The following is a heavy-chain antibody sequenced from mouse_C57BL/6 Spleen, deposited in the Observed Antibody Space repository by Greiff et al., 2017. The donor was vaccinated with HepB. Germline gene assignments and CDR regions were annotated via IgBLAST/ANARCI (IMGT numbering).Heavy chain of an antibody. D-gene: IGHD1-1*02. Sequence: EVMLVESGGGLVKPGGSLKLSCAASGFTFSSYAMSWVRQTPEKRLEWVATISDGGSYTYYPDNVKGRFTISRDNAKNNLYLQMSHLKSEDTAMYYCASGSTYWYFDVWGTRTTVTVSS. J-gene: IGHJ1*03. V-gene: IGHV5-4*03. CDR1: GFTFSSYA. CDR2: ISDGGSYT. CDR3: ASGSTYWYFDV.